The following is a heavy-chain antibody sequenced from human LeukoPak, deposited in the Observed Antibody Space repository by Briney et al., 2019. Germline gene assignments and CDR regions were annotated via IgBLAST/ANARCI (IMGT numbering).Heavy chain of an antibody. J-gene: IGHJ5*02. Sequence: HAGGSLRLSCAASGFTVSSNYMSWVRQAPGKGLEWVSVIYSGGSTYYADSVKGRFTISRDNSKNTLYLQMNSLRSEDTAVYYCATWDSGLLTFRGWFDPWGQGTLVTVSS. D-gene: IGHD4/OR15-4a*01. V-gene: IGHV3-53*05. CDR1: GFTVSSNY. CDR2: IYSGGST. CDR3: ATWDSGLLTFRGWFDP.